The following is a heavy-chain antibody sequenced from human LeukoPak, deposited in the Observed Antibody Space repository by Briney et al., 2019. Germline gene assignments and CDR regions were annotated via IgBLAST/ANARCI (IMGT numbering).Heavy chain of an antibody. V-gene: IGHV3-23*01. D-gene: IGHD3-22*01. J-gene: IGHJ1*01. CDR1: GFTLSIYA. CDR2: ISGRGVTT. CDR3: AKDQYDSSGYYPEYFHH. Sequence: QPEGSLRLSCAASGFTLSIYAMSWVRQAPGKGLEWVSAISGRGVTTYYADSVKGRFTISRDNSKNTLYLQMNSLRAEDTAVYYCAKDQYDSSGYYPEYFHHWGQGTLVTVSS.